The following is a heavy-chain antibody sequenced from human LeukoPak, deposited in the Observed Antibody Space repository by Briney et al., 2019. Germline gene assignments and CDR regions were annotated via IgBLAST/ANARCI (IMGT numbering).Heavy chain of an antibody. J-gene: IGHJ4*02. CDR3: ARGDEMATGLIRD. V-gene: IGHV1-69*05. D-gene: IGHD5-24*01. CDR2: IIAVLSTA. CDR1: GGTFSNYA. Sequence: AASVKVSCKASGGTFSNYAISWVRQAPGQGLAWMGGIIAVLSTANYAQKFQGRVSITTDESTSTAYMELSSLRSEDTAVYYCARGDEMATGLIRDWGQGTLVTVSS.